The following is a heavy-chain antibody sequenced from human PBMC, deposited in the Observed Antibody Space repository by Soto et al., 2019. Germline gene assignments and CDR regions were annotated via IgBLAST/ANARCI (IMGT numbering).Heavy chain of an antibody. CDR3: ARVGGVGAPPGTDF. CDR1: GGTFSSYV. V-gene: IGHV1-69*01. Sequence: QLVQSGAEVKKPGSSVKISCKASGGTFSSYVISWLRQAPGQGLEWMGGVIPILGQAYYAPNLQGRVTITADGSTRTAYRELNRLTSADTAVYFCARVGGVGAPPGTDFWGQGTLVTVSS. D-gene: IGHD1-26*01. CDR2: VIPILGQA. J-gene: IGHJ4*02.